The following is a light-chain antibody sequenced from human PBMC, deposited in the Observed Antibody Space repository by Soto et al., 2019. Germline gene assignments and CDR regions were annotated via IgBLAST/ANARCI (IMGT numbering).Light chain of an antibody. V-gene: IGLV2-8*01. CDR1: SSDVGGYNY. CDR2: EVT. J-gene: IGLJ2*01. CDR3: ASYAGSDNFVV. Sequence: LTQPPSASGSPGQSVTISCTGTSSDVGGYNYVSWYQRHPDRAPKLMIYEVTKRPSGVPDRFSGSKSGNTASLTVSELQAEDEADYYCASYAGSDNFVVFGGGTKLTVL.